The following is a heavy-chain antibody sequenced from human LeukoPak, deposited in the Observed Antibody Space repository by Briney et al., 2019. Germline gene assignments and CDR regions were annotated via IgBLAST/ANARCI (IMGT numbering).Heavy chain of an antibody. D-gene: IGHD6-6*01. J-gene: IGHJ5*02. Sequence: ASVKVSCKASGYTFTGYYMHWVRQAPGQGLEWMGRINPNSGGTNYAQKFQGRVTMTRDTSISTAYMELSRLRSDDTAVYYCAREGSSSTWYNRFDPWGQGTLVTVSS. V-gene: IGHV1-2*06. CDR2: INPNSGGT. CDR3: AREGSSSTWYNRFDP. CDR1: GYTFTGYY.